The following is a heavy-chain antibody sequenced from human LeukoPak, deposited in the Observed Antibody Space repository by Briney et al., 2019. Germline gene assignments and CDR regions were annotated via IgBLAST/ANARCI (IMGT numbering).Heavy chain of an antibody. J-gene: IGHJ4*02. Sequence: SETLSLTCTVSGGSISSYCWSWIRQPPGKGLERIGYIYYSGTTRYNPSLKSRLTISIDTSKNQFSLKLSSVTAADTAVYFCAGGGGFTYGRQPFDCWGQGTLVTVSS. V-gene: IGHV4-59*01. CDR2: IYYSGTT. CDR1: GGSISSYC. CDR3: AGGGGFTYGRQPFDC. D-gene: IGHD5-18*01.